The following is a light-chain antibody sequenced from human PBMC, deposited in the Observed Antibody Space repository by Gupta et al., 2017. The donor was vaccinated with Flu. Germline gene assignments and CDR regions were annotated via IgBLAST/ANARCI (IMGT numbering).Light chain of an antibody. CDR2: DNN. CDR3: GTWDSGMSARYV. CDR1: ISNIGNNY. V-gene: IGLV1-51*01. Sequence: QSVLTQPPSVSAAPGQKVTLSRPGSISNIGNNYVSWYQQLPETAPTLLIYDNNKRPSGIPDRFSGSKSGTSATLGITGLQTGDEADYYCGTWDSGMSARYVFGTGTKVTVL. J-gene: IGLJ1*01.